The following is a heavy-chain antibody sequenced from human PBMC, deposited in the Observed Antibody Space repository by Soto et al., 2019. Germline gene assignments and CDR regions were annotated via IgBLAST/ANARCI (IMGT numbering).Heavy chain of an antibody. CDR1: GFTFSSYA. CDR2: ISGSGGSA. Sequence: PGGSLRLSCAASGFTFSSYAMSWVRQAPGKGLEWVSAISGSGGSAYYADSVKGRFTISRDNSKNTLYLQMNSLRAEDTAVYYCAKDEVFGVVPYYYYGMDVWGQGTTVTVSS. D-gene: IGHD3-3*01. CDR3: AKDEVFGVVPYYYYGMDV. J-gene: IGHJ6*02. V-gene: IGHV3-23*01.